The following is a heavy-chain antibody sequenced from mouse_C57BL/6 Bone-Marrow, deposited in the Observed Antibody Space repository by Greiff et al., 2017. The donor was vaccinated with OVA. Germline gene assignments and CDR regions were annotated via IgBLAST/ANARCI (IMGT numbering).Heavy chain of an antibody. Sequence: VKLQESGAELARPGASVKLSCKASGYTFTSYGISWVKQRTGQGLEWIGEIYPRSGNTYYNEKFKGKATLTADKSSSTAYMELRSLTSEDSAVYYCAIWFAYWGQGTLVTVSA. CDR3: AIWFAY. CDR1: GYTFTSYG. V-gene: IGHV1-81*01. CDR2: IYPRSGNT. J-gene: IGHJ3*01.